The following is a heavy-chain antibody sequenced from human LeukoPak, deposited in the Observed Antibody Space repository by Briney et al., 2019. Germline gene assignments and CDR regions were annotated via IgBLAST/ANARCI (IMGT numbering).Heavy chain of an antibody. J-gene: IGHJ4*02. D-gene: IGHD3-22*01. Sequence: PGGSLRLSCAASGFTFSSYAMSWVRQAPGKGLDSVPAISGSGGSTYYADSVKGRFTISRDNSKNTLYLQMNSLRAEDTAVYYCASSITMIVVVKRSFDYWGQGTLVTVSS. CDR3: ASSITMIVVVKRSFDY. CDR1: GFTFSSYA. V-gene: IGHV3-23*01. CDR2: ISGSGGST.